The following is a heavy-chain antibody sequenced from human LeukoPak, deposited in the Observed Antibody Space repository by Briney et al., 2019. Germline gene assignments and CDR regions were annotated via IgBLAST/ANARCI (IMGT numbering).Heavy chain of an antibody. D-gene: IGHD3-10*01. V-gene: IGHV4-38-2*02. J-gene: IGHJ6*03. CDR2: IYHSGSA. CDR1: GYSITRGSY. Sequence: PSETLSLTCTVSGYSITRGSYWGWIRQPPGKGLEWIANIYHSGSAYYNPSLKSRVTISVDTSKNQFSLKLSSVTAADTAIYYCARDNSGSYYYYYMDVWGKGTTVTISS. CDR3: ARDNSGSYYYYYMDV.